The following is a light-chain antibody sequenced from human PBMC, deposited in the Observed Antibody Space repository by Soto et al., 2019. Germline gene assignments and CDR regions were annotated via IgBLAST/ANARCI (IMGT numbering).Light chain of an antibody. CDR2: DAS. J-gene: IGKJ4*01. CDR3: QQRSNWRVT. CDR1: QSVNIY. V-gene: IGKV3-11*01. Sequence: EIVLTQSPATLSLSPEERATLSCRASQSVNIYLAWYQQKPGQAPRLLIYDASNRATGIPARFSGSGSGTDFTLTISSLEPEDIAVYYCQQRSNWRVTFGGGTKVGIK.